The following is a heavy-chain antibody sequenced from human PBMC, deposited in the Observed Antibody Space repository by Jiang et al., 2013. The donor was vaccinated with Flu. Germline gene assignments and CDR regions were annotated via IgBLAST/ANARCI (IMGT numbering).Heavy chain of an antibody. CDR2: IFYSGST. J-gene: IGHJ4*02. D-gene: IGHD3/OR15-3a*01. Sequence: PGLVKPSETLSLTCTVSGGSISSSDYYWGWIRQPPGKGLEWIGNIFYSGSTYYHPSLKSRVTMSVDTSNNQFSLKLSSVTAADTAVYFCATRGDWYAYFDYWGQGMLVTVSS. CDR3: ATRGDWYAYFDY. V-gene: IGHV4-39*01. CDR1: GGSISSSDYY.